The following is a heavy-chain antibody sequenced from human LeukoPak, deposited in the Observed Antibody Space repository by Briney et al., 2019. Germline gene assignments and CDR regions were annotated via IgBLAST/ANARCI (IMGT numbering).Heavy chain of an antibody. D-gene: IGHD6-19*01. CDR3: ARDLGYSSGPNY. J-gene: IGHJ4*02. CDR2: ISGGSSFT. CDR1: GFSFSSFS. Sequence: GGSLRLSCAASGFSFSSFSMNWVRRAPGKGLEWVSSISGGSSFTSYVDSVKGRFTISRDNAKNSLYLQMNSLRAEDTAVYYCARDLGYSSGPNYWGQGTRVTVSS. V-gene: IGHV3-21*01.